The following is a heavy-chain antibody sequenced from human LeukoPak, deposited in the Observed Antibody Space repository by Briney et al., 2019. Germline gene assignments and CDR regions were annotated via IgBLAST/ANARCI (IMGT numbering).Heavy chain of an antibody. V-gene: IGHV3-11*04. CDR3: AKGYGVRGVIIHFDY. D-gene: IGHD3-10*01. Sequence: GGSLRLSCAASGFTFSDYYMSWIRQAPGKGLEWVSYISSSGSTIYYADSVKGRFTISRDNSKNTLYLQMNSLRAEDTAVYYCAKGYGVRGVIIHFDYWGQGTLVTVSS. J-gene: IGHJ4*02. CDR1: GFTFSDYY. CDR2: ISSSGSTI.